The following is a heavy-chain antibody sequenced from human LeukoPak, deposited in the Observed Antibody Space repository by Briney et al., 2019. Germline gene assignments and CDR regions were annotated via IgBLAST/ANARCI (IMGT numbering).Heavy chain of an antibody. V-gene: IGHV4-59*08. CDR2: IYYSGST. D-gene: IGHD4-17*01. CDR3: ASGGDYGDYETNYYYGMDV. J-gene: IGHJ6*02. Sequence: SETLSLTCTVSGGSISSYYWSWIRQPPGKGLEWIGYIYYSGSTNYNPSLKSRVTISVDTSKNQFSLKLSSVTAADTAVYYCASGGDYGDYETNYYYGMDVWGQGTTVTVSS. CDR1: GGSISSYY.